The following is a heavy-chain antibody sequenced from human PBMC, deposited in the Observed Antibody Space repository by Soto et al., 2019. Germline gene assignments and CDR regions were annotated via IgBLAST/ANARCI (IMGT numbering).Heavy chain of an antibody. D-gene: IGHD3-22*01. CDR2: IIPIFGTA. CDR1: GGTFSSYA. Sequence: QVQLVQSGAEVKKPGSSVKVSCKASGGTFSSYAISWVRQAPGQGLEWMGGIIPIFGTANYAQKFQGRVTITADESTSTAYMELSSLRSEDTAVYYCAREGPSYDSSGYGGDPFDYWGQGTLVTVSS. CDR3: AREGPSYDSSGYGGDPFDY. V-gene: IGHV1-69*01. J-gene: IGHJ4*02.